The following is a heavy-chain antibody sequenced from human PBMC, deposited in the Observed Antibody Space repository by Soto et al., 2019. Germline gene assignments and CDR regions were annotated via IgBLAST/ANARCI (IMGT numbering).Heavy chain of an antibody. CDR3: VKDWTGTRCPCMDV. Sequence: EVQLLESGGGLVQPGGSLRLSCAASGFAFSDYAMPWVRQAPGKGPEWVATFGNSADGASYSAGSVRGRFTFSRDSSRSTVFLQMNSLRADDTAKYYCVKDWTGTRCPCMDVWGQGTSVTVSS. CDR1: GFAFSDYA. J-gene: IGHJ6*02. D-gene: IGHD2-2*01. V-gene: IGHV3-23*01. CDR2: FGNSADGA.